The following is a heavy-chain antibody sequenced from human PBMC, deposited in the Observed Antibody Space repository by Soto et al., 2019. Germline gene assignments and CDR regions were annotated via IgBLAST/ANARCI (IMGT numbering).Heavy chain of an antibody. D-gene: IGHD5-12*01. Sequence: GASVKVSCKASGYTFTSYGISWVRQAPGQGLEWMGWISAYNGNTNYAQKLQGRVTMITDTSTSTAYMELRSLRSDDTAVYYCARQLGTGGYDYAIIDYWGQGTLVTVSS. CDR2: ISAYNGNT. CDR3: ARQLGTGGYDYAIIDY. CDR1: GYTFTSYG. J-gene: IGHJ4*02. V-gene: IGHV1-18*01.